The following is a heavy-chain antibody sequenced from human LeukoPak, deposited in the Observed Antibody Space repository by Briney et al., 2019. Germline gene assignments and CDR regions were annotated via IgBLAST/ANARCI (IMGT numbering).Heavy chain of an antibody. V-gene: IGHV4-59*08. CDR1: GGSISSYY. CDR2: IYYSGST. J-gene: IGHJ5*02. Sequence: SETLSLTCTVSGGSISSYYWSWIRQPPGKGLEWIGYIYYSGSTNYNPSLKSRVTISVDTSKNQFSLKLSSVTAADTAVYYCARHDPSPPNWFDPWGQGTLVTVSS. CDR3: ARHDPSPPNWFDP.